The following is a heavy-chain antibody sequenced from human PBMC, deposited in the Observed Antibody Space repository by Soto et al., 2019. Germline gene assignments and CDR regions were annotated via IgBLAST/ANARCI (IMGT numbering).Heavy chain of an antibody. CDR3: AIGSDGGY. D-gene: IGHD2-15*01. CDR1: GFNFSIYS. CDR2: ISATTGNT. J-gene: IGHJ4*02. V-gene: IGHV3-23*01. Sequence: LRLSCAASGFNFSIYSMIWVRQAPGKGLEWVSGISATTGNTYYTNSVKGRFTISRDNFENTLFLQMNNLRAEDTALYYCAIGSDGGYWGQGTLVTVSS.